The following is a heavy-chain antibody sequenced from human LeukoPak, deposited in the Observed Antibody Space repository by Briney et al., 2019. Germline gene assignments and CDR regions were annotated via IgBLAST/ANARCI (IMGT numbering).Heavy chain of an antibody. D-gene: IGHD6-13*01. CDR2: IIPVFGTV. CDR1: GDNFNNYV. Sequence: SVTVSCTASGDNFNNYVISGVRQAPGQGLEWMGGIIPVFGTVKYAQKFQGRVTITADESTSTAYMELDSLKSSDTALYFCEAAGGSNWYIYWGQGTRVTVSS. CDR3: EAAGGSNWYIY. J-gene: IGHJ4*02. V-gene: IGHV1-69*13.